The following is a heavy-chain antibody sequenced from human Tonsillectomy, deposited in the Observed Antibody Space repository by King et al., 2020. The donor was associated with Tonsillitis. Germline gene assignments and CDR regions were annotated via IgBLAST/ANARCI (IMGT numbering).Heavy chain of an antibody. J-gene: IGHJ4*02. CDR3: ARGSNIAAAGTGYYFDY. D-gene: IGHD6-13*01. Sequence: QLQESGPGLVKPSETLSLTCTVSGGSISSYYWSWIRQPPGKGLEWIGYIYDSGSTNYNPSLKSRGTISVDTSKNQLSLKLSSVTAADTAVYYCARGSNIAAAGTGYYFDYWGQGXLVTVSS. CDR1: GGSISSYY. V-gene: IGHV4-59*01. CDR2: IYDSGST.